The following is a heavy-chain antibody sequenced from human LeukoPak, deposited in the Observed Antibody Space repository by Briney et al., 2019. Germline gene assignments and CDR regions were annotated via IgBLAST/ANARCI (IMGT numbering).Heavy chain of an antibody. D-gene: IGHD4-17*01. Sequence: SETLSLTCTVSGHSIINSYYWGWIRQPPGKGLEWIGSIYHSGATYYNPSLKSRVTISVDTSKNQFSLKLSSVTAADTAVYYRARGPPHLRRTSRGFDPWGQGTLVTVSS. J-gene: IGHJ5*02. V-gene: IGHV4-38-2*02. CDR1: GHSIINSYY. CDR3: ARGPPHLRRTSRGFDP. CDR2: IYHSGAT.